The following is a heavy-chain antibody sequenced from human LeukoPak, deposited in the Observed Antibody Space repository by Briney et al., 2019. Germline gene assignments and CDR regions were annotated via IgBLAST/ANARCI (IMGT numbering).Heavy chain of an antibody. CDR2: IWYDGSNK. CDR3: AKDDSRYFDWSGLLDY. V-gene: IGHV3-33*06. CDR1: GFTFSSYG. Sequence: PGRSLRLSCAASGFTFSSYGMHWVRQAPGKGLEWVAVIWYDGSNKYYADSVKGRFTISRDNSKNTLYLQMNSLRAEDTAVYYCAKDDSRYFDWSGLLDYWGQGTLVTVSS. J-gene: IGHJ4*02. D-gene: IGHD3-9*01.